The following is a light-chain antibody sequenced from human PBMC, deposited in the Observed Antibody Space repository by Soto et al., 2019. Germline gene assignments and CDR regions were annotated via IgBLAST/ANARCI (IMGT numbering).Light chain of an antibody. Sequence: QSALGQPGSVSSSPGQTITISCTGTSTDVGGYNAVSWYQHHPGKAPKLIIYEVTHRPSGVSDRFSASKSGNTASLTISGLQAEDEADYYCNSFRVSHLYVFGTGTKVTVL. CDR1: STDVGGYNA. V-gene: IGLV2-14*01. CDR2: EVT. CDR3: NSFRVSHLYV. J-gene: IGLJ1*01.